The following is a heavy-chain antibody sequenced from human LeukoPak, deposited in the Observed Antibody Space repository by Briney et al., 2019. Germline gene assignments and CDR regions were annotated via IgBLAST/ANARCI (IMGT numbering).Heavy chain of an antibody. V-gene: IGHV3-23*01. CDR2: ISGSGGST. D-gene: IGHD5-18*01. Sequence: GGSLRLSCAASGFTFSSYAMSWVRQAPGKGLEWVSAISGSGGSTYYADSVKGRFTISRDNSKNTLYLQMNSLRAEDTAVYYCAKAGDRVDTAMVTQYWGQGTLVTVSS. J-gene: IGHJ4*02. CDR1: GFTFSSYA. CDR3: AKAGDRVDTAMVTQY.